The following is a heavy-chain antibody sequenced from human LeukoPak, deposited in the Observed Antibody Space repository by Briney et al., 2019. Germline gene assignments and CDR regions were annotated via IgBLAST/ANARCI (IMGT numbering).Heavy chain of an antibody. CDR2: ISAYNGNT. J-gene: IGHJ4*02. V-gene: IGHV1-18*01. CDR1: GYTFTSYG. CDR3: ARTYYDYVWGSYRPSYFDY. Sequence: ASVKVSFKASGYTFTSYGISWVRQAPGQGLEWMGWISAYNGNTNYAQKLQGRVTMTTDTSTSTAYMELRSLRSDDTAVYYCARTYYDYVWGSYRPSYFDYWGQGTLVTVSS. D-gene: IGHD3-16*02.